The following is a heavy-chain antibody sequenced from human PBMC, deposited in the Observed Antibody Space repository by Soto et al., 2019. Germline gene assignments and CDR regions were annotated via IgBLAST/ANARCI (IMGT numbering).Heavy chain of an antibody. CDR1: GGTFSNYA. Sequence: SSVKVSCRASGGTFSNYAINWVRQAPGEGLEWMGGLITAFGTGNSAQGFQDRATIIADKATGTAYMVLSSLGSEGTAMYYCATSGSGNYYDYWGQGALVTVSS. V-gene: IGHV1-69*06. CDR3: ATSGSGNYYDY. D-gene: IGHD1-26*01. J-gene: IGHJ4*02. CDR2: LITAFGTG.